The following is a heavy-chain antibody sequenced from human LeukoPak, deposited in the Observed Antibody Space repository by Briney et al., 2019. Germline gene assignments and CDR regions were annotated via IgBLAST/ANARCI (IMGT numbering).Heavy chain of an antibody. CDR3: AKGFARSYYYYGMDV. J-gene: IGHJ6*02. V-gene: IGHV3-23*01. CDR2: ISGSGGST. Sequence: PGGSLRLSCAASGFTFSSYAMSWVRQAPGKGLEWVSAISGSGGSTYYADSVKGRFTISRDNSKNTLYLQMNSLRAEDTAVHYCAKGFARSYYYYGMDVWGQGTTVTVSS. CDR1: GFTFSSYA.